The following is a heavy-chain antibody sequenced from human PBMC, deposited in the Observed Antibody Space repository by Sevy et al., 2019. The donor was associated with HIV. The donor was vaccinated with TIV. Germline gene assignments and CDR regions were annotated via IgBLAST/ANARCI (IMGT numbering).Heavy chain of an antibody. J-gene: IGHJ4*02. D-gene: IGHD3-3*01. Sequence: GGSLRLSCAASGFSFALYWMSWVRQTPEKGLEWVANINQDGSEKNYVDSVKGRFTISRDNAKNLLYLQMNNLRVEDTAIYYCARDFTIFGVVSRIDYWGQGNLVTVSS. V-gene: IGHV3-7*03. CDR1: GFSFALYW. CDR2: INQDGSEK. CDR3: ARDFTIFGVVSRIDY.